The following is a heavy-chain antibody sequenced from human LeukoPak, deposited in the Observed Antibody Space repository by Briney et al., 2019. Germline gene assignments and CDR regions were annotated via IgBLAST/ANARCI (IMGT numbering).Heavy chain of an antibody. CDR3: ARGRRWLQFCWFDP. D-gene: IGHD5-24*01. CDR2: INHSGST. CDR1: GGSFSGYY. V-gene: IGHV4-34*01. J-gene: IGHJ5*02. Sequence: SETLSLTCAVYGGSFSGYYWSWIRQPPGKGLEWIGEINHSGSTNYNPSLKSRVAISVDTSKNQFSLKLSSVTAADTAVYYCARGRRWLQFCWFDPWGQGTLVTVSS.